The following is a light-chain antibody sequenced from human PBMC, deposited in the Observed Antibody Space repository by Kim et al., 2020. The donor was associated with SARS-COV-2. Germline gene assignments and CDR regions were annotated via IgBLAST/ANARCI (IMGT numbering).Light chain of an antibody. V-gene: IGLV2-11*01. CDR2: QVK. CDR1: SSDVGDYDY. J-gene: IGLJ3*02. Sequence: QSALTQPRSVSGSPGQSVTISCTGTSSDVGDYDYVSWYQQHPGKVPKLIIYQVKRRPSGVPDRFSGSKSGNTASLTVSGLQSEDEAEYFCSSYLGSTIWLFGSGTQLTVL. CDR3: SSYLGSTIWL.